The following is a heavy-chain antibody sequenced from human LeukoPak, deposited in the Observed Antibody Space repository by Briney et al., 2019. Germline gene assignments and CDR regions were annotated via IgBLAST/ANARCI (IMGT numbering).Heavy chain of an antibody. CDR2: IYTSGST. J-gene: IGHJ6*02. Sequence: SETLSLTCTVSGGSISSYYWSRIRQPAGKGLEWIGRIYTSGSTNYNPSLKSRVTMSVDTSKNQFSLKLSSVTAADTAVYYCARDIVVVPAENYYGMDVWGQGTTVTVSS. D-gene: IGHD2-2*01. V-gene: IGHV4-4*07. CDR1: GGSISSYY. CDR3: ARDIVVVPAENYYGMDV.